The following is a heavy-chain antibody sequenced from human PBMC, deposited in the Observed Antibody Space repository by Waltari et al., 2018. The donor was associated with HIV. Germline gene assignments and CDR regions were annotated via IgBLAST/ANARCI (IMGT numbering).Heavy chain of an antibody. J-gene: IGHJ1*01. CDR2: IKSDGRIT. CDR1: GFTFSSYW. Sequence: EVQLVESGGGLVQPGGSMRLSCAASGFTFSSYWMHWVRHDPGQGLGWGSRIKSDGRITSHADSVKGRFTISRDNARNTLYLQMNRLGAEDTAMYYCAKGGTSGYTCGCGRWGQGTLVTV. D-gene: IGHD5-18*01. CDR3: AKGGTSGYTCGCGR. V-gene: IGHV3-74*01.